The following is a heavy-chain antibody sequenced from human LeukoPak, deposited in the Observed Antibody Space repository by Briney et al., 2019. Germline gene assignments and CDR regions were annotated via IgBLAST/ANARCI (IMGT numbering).Heavy chain of an antibody. CDR3: ARTLVGATDGVYYFDY. Sequence: SETLSLTCTVSGGSISSYYWSWIRQPAGKGLEWIGRIYTSGSTNYNPSLKSRVTMSVDTSKNQFSLKLSPVTAADTAVYYCARTLVGATDGVYYFDYWGQGTLVTVSS. D-gene: IGHD1-26*01. CDR1: GGSISSYY. J-gene: IGHJ4*02. CDR2: IYTSGST. V-gene: IGHV4-4*07.